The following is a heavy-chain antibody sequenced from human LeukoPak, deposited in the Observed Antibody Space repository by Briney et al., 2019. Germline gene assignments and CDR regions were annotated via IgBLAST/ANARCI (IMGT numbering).Heavy chain of an antibody. Sequence: GGSLRLSCAASGFTFSSYTLNWVRQAPGKGLEWVPSMSSTSSYISYADSVKGRFTISRDNAKNSLYLQMNSLRVEDTAVYYCARDGPYGDYGQGDYWGQGTLVTVSS. CDR1: GFTFSSYT. V-gene: IGHV3-21*01. J-gene: IGHJ4*02. CDR3: ARDGPYGDYGQGDY. CDR2: MSSTSSYI. D-gene: IGHD4-17*01.